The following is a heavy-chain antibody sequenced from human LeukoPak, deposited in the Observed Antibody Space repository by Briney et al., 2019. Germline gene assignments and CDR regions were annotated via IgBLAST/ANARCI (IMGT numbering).Heavy chain of an antibody. Sequence: GGSLRLSCAGSGFTFSSYWRDWVRHAPGKGLVWVSRISTDASSKTYADSVKGRFTISRDNAKGTLYLQMSSLRAEDTAVYYCTGHHQAYSRTYWGQGTLVTVSS. CDR1: GFTFSSYW. D-gene: IGHD4-11*01. CDR2: ISTDASSK. V-gene: IGHV3-74*01. CDR3: TGHHQAYSRTY. J-gene: IGHJ4*02.